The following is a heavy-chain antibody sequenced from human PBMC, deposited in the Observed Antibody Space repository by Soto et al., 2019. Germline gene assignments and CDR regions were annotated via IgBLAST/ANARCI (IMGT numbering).Heavy chain of an antibody. D-gene: IGHD6-13*01. CDR3: AKSRGNLAAAASH. CDR1: GFTFSSHG. CDR2: ISFDGSNK. Sequence: QVQLVESGGGVVQPGRSLRLSCAASGFTFSSHGIHWVRQAPGKGLEWVALISFDGSNKYYADSVKGRFTISRDNSKNTLYLQMNSLRPDDTAVYYCAKSRGNLAAAASHWGQGTLVTVSS. V-gene: IGHV3-30*18. J-gene: IGHJ4*02.